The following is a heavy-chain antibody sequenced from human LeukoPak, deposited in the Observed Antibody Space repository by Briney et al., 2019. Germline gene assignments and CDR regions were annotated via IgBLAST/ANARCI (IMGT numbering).Heavy chain of an antibody. V-gene: IGHV1-18*01. D-gene: IGHD3-22*01. J-gene: IGHJ4*02. CDR2: ISAYNGNT. Sequence: ASVKVSCKASGYTFTSYGISWVRQAPGQGLEWMGWISAYNGNTNYAQKLQGRVTMTTDTSTNTAYMELRSLRSDDTAVYYCARDPSRYDSSGYPFDYWGQGTLVTVSS. CDR3: ARDPSRYDSSGYPFDY. CDR1: GYTFTSYG.